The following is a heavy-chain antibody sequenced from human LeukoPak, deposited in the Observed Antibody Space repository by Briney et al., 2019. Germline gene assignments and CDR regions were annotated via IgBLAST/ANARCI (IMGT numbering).Heavy chain of an antibody. Sequence: PGGSLRLSCGASGFNFSTYWMHWVRQAPGKGLVWVSRINPDGSSTGYADSVRGRFTISRDNAKNTLYLQMNGLRAEDTAVYYCTRDFDAATGYWGQGTLVTVSS. V-gene: IGHV3-74*01. J-gene: IGHJ4*02. CDR1: GFNFSTYW. CDR2: INPDGSST. CDR3: TRDFDAATGY. D-gene: IGHD3-9*01.